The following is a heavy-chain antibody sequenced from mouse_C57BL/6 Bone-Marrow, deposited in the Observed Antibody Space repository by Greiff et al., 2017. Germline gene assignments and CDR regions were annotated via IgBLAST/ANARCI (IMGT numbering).Heavy chain of an antibody. CDR1: GFTIKNTY. V-gene: IGHV14-3*01. Sequence: EVQLQQSVAELARPGASVKLSCTASGFTIKNTYMHWVKQRPEQGLEWIGRIDPANGNTYYAPKFQGKATMTADTSSNTAYLQLSSLTSEDPAIYYCARPLYYDYACGEYYDAMDYWGQGTSVTVSS. D-gene: IGHD2-4*01. CDR2: IDPANGNT. J-gene: IGHJ4*01. CDR3: ARPLYYDYACGEYYDAMDY.